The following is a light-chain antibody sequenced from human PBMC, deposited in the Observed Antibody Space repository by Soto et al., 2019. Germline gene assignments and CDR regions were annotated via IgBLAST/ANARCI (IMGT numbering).Light chain of an antibody. V-gene: IGLV2-14*01. J-gene: IGLJ1*01. CDR2: EVS. CDR1: SCDVGGYNY. Sequence: QSALTQPASVSGSPGQSITISCTGTSCDVGGYNYVSWYQQHPGKAPKLMIYEVSNRPSGVSNRFSGSKSGNTASLTISGLQAEDEADYYCSSYTSGSLYVFGTGTKLTV. CDR3: SSYTSGSLYV.